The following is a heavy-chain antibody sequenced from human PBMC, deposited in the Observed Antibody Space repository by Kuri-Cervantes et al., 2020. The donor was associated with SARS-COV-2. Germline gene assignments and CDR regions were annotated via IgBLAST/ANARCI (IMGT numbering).Heavy chain of an antibody. Sequence: LSLTCAASGFTFSSYAMSWVRQAPGKGLEWVSAISGSGGSTYYADSVKGRFTISRDNSKNTLYLQMNSLRAEDTAVYYCAKASVTAAAPFDYWGQGTLVTVSS. CDR1: GFTFSSYA. CDR3: AKASVTAAAPFDY. J-gene: IGHJ4*02. CDR2: ISGSGGST. D-gene: IGHD6-13*01. V-gene: IGHV3-23*01.